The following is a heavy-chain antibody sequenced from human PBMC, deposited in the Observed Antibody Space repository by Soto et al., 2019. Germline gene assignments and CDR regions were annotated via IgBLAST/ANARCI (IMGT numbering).Heavy chain of an antibody. J-gene: IGHJ4*02. CDR3: AKDLVLRYVDLLPQYFDY. D-gene: IGHD3-9*01. CDR2: ISGSGGST. CDR1: GFTFSSYA. Sequence: EVQLLESGGGLVQPGGSLRLSCAASGFTFSSYAMSWVRQAPGKGLEWVSAISGSGGSTYYADSVKGRFTISRDNSKNTLYLQMNSLRAEDTAVYYCAKDLVLRYVDLLPQYFDYWGQGTLVTGSS. V-gene: IGHV3-23*01.